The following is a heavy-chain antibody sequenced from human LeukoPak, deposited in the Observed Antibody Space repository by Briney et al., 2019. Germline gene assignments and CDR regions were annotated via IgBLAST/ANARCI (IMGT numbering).Heavy chain of an antibody. CDR1: GFSFSFSN. CDR3: ARAHNWKYGTFDY. J-gene: IGHJ4*02. Sequence: GGSLRLSCAASGFSFSFSNMNWVRQAPGKGLEWVSYISSTNGHTYYADSVKGRFTISRDNAKNSLYLQMNSLRVEDTAVYYCARAHNWKYGTFDYWGQGTLVTVSS. D-gene: IGHD1-20*01. V-gene: IGHV3-21*01. CDR2: ISSTNGHT.